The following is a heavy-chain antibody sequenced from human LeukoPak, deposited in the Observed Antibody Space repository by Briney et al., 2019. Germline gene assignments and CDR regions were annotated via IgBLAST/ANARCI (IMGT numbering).Heavy chain of an antibody. Sequence: GASVKVSCKASGYTFTSYGISWVRQAPGQGLEWMGWISAYNGNTNYAQKLQGRVTMTTDTSTSTAYMELRSLRSDDTAVYYCARAPGLFDDSPRTHDYWGQGTLVTVSS. CDR2: ISAYNGNT. CDR3: ARAPGLFDDSPRTHDY. CDR1: GYTFTSYG. J-gene: IGHJ4*02. V-gene: IGHV1-18*01. D-gene: IGHD3-22*01.